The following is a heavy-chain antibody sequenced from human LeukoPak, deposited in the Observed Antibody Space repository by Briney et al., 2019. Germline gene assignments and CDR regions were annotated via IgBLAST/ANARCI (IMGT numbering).Heavy chain of an antibody. CDR3: ARDSGVPAAIRRDYYYYMDV. V-gene: IGHV1-18*01. CDR2: ISAYNGNT. D-gene: IGHD2-2*02. CDR1: GYTFTSYG. J-gene: IGHJ6*03. Sequence: ASVKVSCKASGYTFTSYGISWVRQAPGQGLEWMGWISAYNGNTNYAQKLQGRVTMTTDTSTSTAYMELRSLRSEDTAVYYCARDSGVPAAIRRDYYYYMDVWGKGTTVTVSS.